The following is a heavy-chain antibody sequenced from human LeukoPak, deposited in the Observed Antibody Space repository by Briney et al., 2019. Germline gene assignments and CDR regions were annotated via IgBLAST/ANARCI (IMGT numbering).Heavy chain of an antibody. Sequence: PGGSLRLSCAASGFTFSSYGMHWVRQAPGKGLEWVAVIWYDGSNKYYADSVKGRFTISRDNSKNTLYLQMNSLRAEDTAVYYCAKDPTTADNLDYWGQGTLVTVSS. V-gene: IGHV3-33*06. CDR3: AKDPTTADNLDY. CDR1: GFTFSSYG. D-gene: IGHD1-26*01. CDR2: IWYDGSNK. J-gene: IGHJ4*02.